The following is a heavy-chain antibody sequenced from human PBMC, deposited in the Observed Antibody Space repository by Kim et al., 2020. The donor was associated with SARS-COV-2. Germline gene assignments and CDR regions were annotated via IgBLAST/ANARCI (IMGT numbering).Heavy chain of an antibody. Sequence: GGSLRLSCAASGFTFSNAWMSWVRQAPGKGLEWVGRIKSKTDGGTTDYAAPVKGRFTISRDDSKNTLYLQMNSLKTEDTAVYYCTTPSGGSYYWVPDDYWGQGTLVTVSS. CDR2: IKSKTDGGTT. CDR1: GFTFSNAW. V-gene: IGHV3-15*01. CDR3: TTPSGGSYYWVPDDY. D-gene: IGHD1-26*01. J-gene: IGHJ4*02.